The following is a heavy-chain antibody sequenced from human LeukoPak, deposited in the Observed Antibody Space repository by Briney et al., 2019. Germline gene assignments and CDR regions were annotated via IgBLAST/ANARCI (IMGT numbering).Heavy chain of an antibody. V-gene: IGHV3-21*01. J-gene: IGHJ6*02. Sequence: GGSLRLSCAASGFTFSSYSMNWVRQAPGKGLEWVSSISSSSSYIYYADSVKGRFTISRDNAKNSLYLQMNSLRAEDTAVYYCARNYYYDVRYYSMDVWGQGTTVTVSS. CDR1: GFTFSSYS. CDR3: ARNYYYDVRYYSMDV. CDR2: ISSSSSYI. D-gene: IGHD3-22*01.